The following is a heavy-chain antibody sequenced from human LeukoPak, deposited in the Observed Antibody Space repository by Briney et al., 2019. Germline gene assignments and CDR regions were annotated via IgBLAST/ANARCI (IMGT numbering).Heavy chain of an antibody. CDR1: GGSISSYY. CDR3: ARHRLPRKIGYCSSTSCFAFDY. CDR2: IYYSGST. V-gene: IGHV4-59*08. J-gene: IGHJ4*02. D-gene: IGHD2-2*01. Sequence: PSETLSLTCTVSGGSISSYYWSWIRQPPGKGLEWIGYIYYSGSTNYNPSLKSRVTISVDTSKNQFSLKLSSVTAADTAVYYCARHRLPRKIGYCSSTSCFAFDYWGQGTLVTVSS.